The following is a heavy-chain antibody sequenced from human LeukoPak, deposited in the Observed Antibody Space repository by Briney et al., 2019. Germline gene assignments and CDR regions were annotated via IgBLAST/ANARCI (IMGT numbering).Heavy chain of an antibody. D-gene: IGHD3-22*01. CDR2: IKSKTDGGTT. Sequence: GGSLRLSCVAPGFTFTNAWMSWVRQAPGKGLEWVGHIKSKTDGGTTDYAAPVKGRFIISRDDSKHTLYLQMNSLKTDDTAVYYCTKYDTSVNFDYWGQGTLVTVSS. V-gene: IGHV3-15*01. CDR1: GFTFTNAW. J-gene: IGHJ4*02. CDR3: TKYDTSVNFDY.